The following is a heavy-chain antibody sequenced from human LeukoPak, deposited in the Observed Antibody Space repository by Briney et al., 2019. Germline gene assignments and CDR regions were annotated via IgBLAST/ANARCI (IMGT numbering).Heavy chain of an antibody. D-gene: IGHD3-22*01. CDR2: INGRDDNT. J-gene: IGHJ4*02. V-gene: IGHV3-23*01. CDR3: AKSDDSSGYYYQLLEY. Sequence: GGSLRLSCAASGFTFSSYAMSWVRQAPGKGLEWVSAINGRDDNTYYTDSVRGRFTISRDNSKNTLYLQINSLRADDTAVYYCAKSDDSSGYYYQLLEYWGQGTLVTVSS. CDR1: GFTFSSYA.